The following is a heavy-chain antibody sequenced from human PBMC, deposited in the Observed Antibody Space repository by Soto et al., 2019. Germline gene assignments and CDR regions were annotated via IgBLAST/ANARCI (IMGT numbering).Heavy chain of an antibody. CDR2: IYHSGST. CDR1: GGSISSGGYS. CDR3: ARGTVTNGGFDY. V-gene: IGHV4-30-2*01. D-gene: IGHD4-17*01. Sequence: LSLTCAVSGGSISSGGYSWSWIRQPPGKGLEWIGYIYHSGSTYYNPSLKSRVTISVDRSKNQFSLKLSSVTAADTAVYYCARGTVTNGGFDYWGQGTLVTVSS. J-gene: IGHJ4*02.